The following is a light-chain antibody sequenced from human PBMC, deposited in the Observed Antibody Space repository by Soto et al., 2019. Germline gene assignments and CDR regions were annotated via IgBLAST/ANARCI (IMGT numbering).Light chain of an antibody. V-gene: IGKV1-12*01. J-gene: IGKJ4*01. CDR1: QSINSW. Sequence: DIQMTQSPSSVSASVGDSVTIACRASQSINSWLAWYQQKPGKAPKLLIYAASSLQSGVPSRFSGSGSGTDFALTISSLEPEDFATYYCQQANSFPLTFGGGTKVEIK. CDR3: QQANSFPLT. CDR2: AAS.